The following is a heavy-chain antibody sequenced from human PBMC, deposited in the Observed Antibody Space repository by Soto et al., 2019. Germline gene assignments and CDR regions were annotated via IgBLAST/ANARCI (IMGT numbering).Heavy chain of an antibody. Sequence: QVQLVESGGGVVQPGRSLRLSCAASGFTFSSYGMHWVRQAPGKGLEWVAVIWYDGSNKYYADSVKGRFTISRDNSKNTLYLQMNSLRAEDTDVYYCARDPAPDYGDYPQAGYFDLWGRGTLVTVSS. D-gene: IGHD4-17*01. V-gene: IGHV3-33*01. CDR1: GFTFSSYG. J-gene: IGHJ2*01. CDR3: ARDPAPDYGDYPQAGYFDL. CDR2: IWYDGSNK.